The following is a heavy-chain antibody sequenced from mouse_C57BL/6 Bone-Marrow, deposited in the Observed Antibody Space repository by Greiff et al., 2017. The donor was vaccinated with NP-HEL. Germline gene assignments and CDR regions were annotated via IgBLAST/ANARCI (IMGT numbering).Heavy chain of an antibody. Sequence: EVQLQQSGTVLARPGASVKMSCKTSGYTFTSYWMHWVKQRPGQGLEWIGAIYPGNSDTSYNQKFKGKAKLTAVTSASTAYMELSSLTNEDSAVYYCTRRFYDGYLYYFDYWGQGTTLTVSS. D-gene: IGHD2-3*01. CDR1: GYTFTSYW. V-gene: IGHV1-5*01. CDR3: TRRFYDGYLYYFDY. J-gene: IGHJ2*01. CDR2: IYPGNSDT.